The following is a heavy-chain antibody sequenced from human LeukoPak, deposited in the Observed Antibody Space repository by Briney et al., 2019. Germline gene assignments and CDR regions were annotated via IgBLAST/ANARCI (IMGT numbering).Heavy chain of an antibody. J-gene: IGHJ4*02. Sequence: PGRSLRLSCAASGFTFSRYGMHWVRQAPGKGLEWVAVISYDGSKKYYADSVKGRFAISRDNSKNTLYLQMNSLRAEDTAVYYCAHTGWDLGYYFDYWGQGTLVTVSS. D-gene: IGHD1-26*01. CDR3: AHTGWDLGYYFDY. CDR1: GFTFSRYG. CDR2: ISYDGSKK. V-gene: IGHV3-30*03.